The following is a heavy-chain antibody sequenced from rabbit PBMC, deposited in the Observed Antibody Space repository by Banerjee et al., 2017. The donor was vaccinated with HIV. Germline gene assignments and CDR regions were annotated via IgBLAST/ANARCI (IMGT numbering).Heavy chain of an antibody. CDR3: ARAGGFERYSNL. CDR2: INAVTGKA. D-gene: IGHD1-1*01. J-gene: IGHJ4*01. V-gene: IGHV1S45*01. Sequence: QEQLVESGGGLVQPEGSLTLTCSASGFDFSNKAVMCWVRQAPGKGLEWIACINAVTGKAVYASWAKGRFTFSKTSSTTVTLQMTSLTAADTATYFCARAGGFERYSNLWGQGTLVTVS. CDR1: GFDFSNKAV.